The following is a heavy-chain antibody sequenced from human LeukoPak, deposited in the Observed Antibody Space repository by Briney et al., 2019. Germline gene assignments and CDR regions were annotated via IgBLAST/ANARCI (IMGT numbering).Heavy chain of an antibody. CDR3: ARGGVDYYGSGTYYLTYYFDY. CDR1: GFTFSSYA. J-gene: IGHJ4*02. Sequence: PGGSLRLSCAASGFTFSSYAMSWVRQAPGKGLEWVSGISGSGGATYYADSVKGRFTISRDDPHNTLYLQMNSLRAEDTAVYFCARGGVDYYGSGTYYLTYYFDYWGQGALVTVSS. CDR2: ISGSGGAT. V-gene: IGHV3-23*01. D-gene: IGHD3-10*01.